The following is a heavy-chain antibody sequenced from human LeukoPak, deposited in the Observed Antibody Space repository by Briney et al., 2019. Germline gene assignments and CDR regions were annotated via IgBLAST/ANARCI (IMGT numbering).Heavy chain of an antibody. CDR1: GGTFSSYA. Sequence: SVKVSCKASGGTFSSYAISWVRQAPGQGLEWMGRIIPIFGTANYAQKFQGRVTITADKSTSTAYMELSSLRSEDTAVYYCARERGYSGYDFSFDYWGQGTLVTVSS. V-gene: IGHV1-69*06. CDR3: ARERGYSGYDFSFDY. CDR2: IIPIFGTA. J-gene: IGHJ4*02. D-gene: IGHD5-12*01.